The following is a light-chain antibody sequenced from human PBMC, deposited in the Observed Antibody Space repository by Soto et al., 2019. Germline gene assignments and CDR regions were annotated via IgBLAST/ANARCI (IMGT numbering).Light chain of an antibody. Sequence: DIVMTQSPLSLPVTPGEPASISCRSSQSLLHSNGYTYLDWYLQRPGQSPQLLIYLGSTRASGVPDRFSGSGSGTDFTLKSSRVEAEDVGSYYCMQSLQTPWTVGQGTKVEIK. CDR3: MQSLQTPWT. V-gene: IGKV2-28*01. CDR1: QSLLHSNGYTY. CDR2: LGS. J-gene: IGKJ1*01.